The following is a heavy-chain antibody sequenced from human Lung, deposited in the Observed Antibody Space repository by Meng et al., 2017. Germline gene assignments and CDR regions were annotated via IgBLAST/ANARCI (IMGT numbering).Heavy chain of an antibody. CDR2: IKPNGGAK. CDR3: ASDEDISAAAKLFGDH. Sequence: LEQAAASVKTPGSPVQVSGKPAGYNSHDSWIHWVRRAPGKGLEWMGQIKPNGGAKHYAQKFQARITMTGDTSISTAYKEMSGLGSDDTAMYCCASDEDISAAAKLFGDHWGQGTLVTVSS. J-gene: IGHJ4*02. V-gene: IGHV1-2*06. CDR1: GYNSHDSW. D-gene: IGHD6-25*01.